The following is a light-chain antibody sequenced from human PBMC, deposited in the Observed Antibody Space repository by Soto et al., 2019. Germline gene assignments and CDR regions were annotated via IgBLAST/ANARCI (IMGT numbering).Light chain of an antibody. CDR1: QSVISSY. Sequence: IVLRQSPGTLSLSPGEEATVSCRASQSVISSYLAWYQQKPGQAPRLLIYGGATRASGVSDKFSGSWSGADFTLTIRRLEPADYAVYFCQQFGEAFGQGTKLEIK. V-gene: IGKV3-20*01. J-gene: IGKJ2*01. CDR2: GGA. CDR3: QQFGEA.